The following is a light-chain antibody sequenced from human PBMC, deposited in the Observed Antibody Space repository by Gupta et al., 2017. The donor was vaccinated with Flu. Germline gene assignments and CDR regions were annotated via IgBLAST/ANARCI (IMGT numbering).Light chain of an antibody. CDR1: QGLVYSDGNTY. V-gene: IGKV2-30*01. CDR2: QVS. CDR3: MQGAHWPWA. J-gene: IGKJ1*01. Sequence: IPCRSSQGLVYSDGNTYLHLFPQRPGQSSRRLIYQVSYLASGVPDRFSGSGSGTNFTLKISMVEAEDVGIYFCMQGAHWPWAFGQATTVEI.